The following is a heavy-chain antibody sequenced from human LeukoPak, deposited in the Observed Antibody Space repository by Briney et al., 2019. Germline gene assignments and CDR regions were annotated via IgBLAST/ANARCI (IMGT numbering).Heavy chain of an antibody. V-gene: IGHV4-4*07. CDR3: ARGTGYSSSWSNYYYYGMDV. Sequence: SETLSLTCTVSGGSISSYYWSWIRQPAGKGLEWIGRIYTSGSTNYNPSLKSRVTMLVDTSKNQFSLKLSSVTAADTAVYYCARGTGYSSSWSNYYYYGMDVWGQGTTVTVSS. D-gene: IGHD6-13*01. J-gene: IGHJ6*02. CDR1: GGSISSYY. CDR2: IYTSGST.